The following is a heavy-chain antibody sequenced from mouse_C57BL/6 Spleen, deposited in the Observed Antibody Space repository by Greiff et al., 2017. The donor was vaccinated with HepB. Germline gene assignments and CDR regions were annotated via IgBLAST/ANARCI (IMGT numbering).Heavy chain of an antibody. V-gene: IGHV1-54*01. CDR1: GYAFTNYL. J-gene: IGHJ4*01. CDR2: INPGSGGT. CDR3: ARSGEDYGSSYVRMDY. Sequence: QVQLQQSGAELVRPGTSVKVSCKASGYAFTNYLIEWVKQRPGQGLEWIGVINPGSGGTNYNEKFKGKATLTADKSSSTAYMQLSSLTSEDSAVYFCARSGEDYGSSYVRMDYWGQGTSVTVSS. D-gene: IGHD1-1*01.